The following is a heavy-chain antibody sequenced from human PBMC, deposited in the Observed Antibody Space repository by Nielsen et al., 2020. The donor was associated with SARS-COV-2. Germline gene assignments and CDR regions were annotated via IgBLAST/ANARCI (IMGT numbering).Heavy chain of an antibody. CDR2: IWYDGSNK. CDR1: GFTFSSYG. Sequence: GGSLRLSCAASGFTFSSYGMHWVRQAPGKGLEWVAVIWYDGSNKYYADSVKGRFTISRDNSKNTLYLQMNSLRAEDTAVYYCARGDWELRGVISDWGQGTLVTVSS. J-gene: IGHJ4*02. V-gene: IGHV3-33*01. D-gene: IGHD3-10*01. CDR3: ARGDWELRGVISD.